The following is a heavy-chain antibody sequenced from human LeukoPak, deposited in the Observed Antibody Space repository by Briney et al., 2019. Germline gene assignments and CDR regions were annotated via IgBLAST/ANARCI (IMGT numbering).Heavy chain of an antibody. D-gene: IGHD3-22*01. J-gene: IGHJ5*02. Sequence: PSETLSLTCAVSGGSFSGYYWSWIRQPPGKGLEWIGEINHSGSTNYNPSLESRVTISVDTSENQFSLKLSSVTAADTAVYYCARGHHSSGCYYNNWFDPWGQGTLVTVSS. CDR2: INHSGST. V-gene: IGHV4-34*01. CDR3: ARGHHSSGCYYNNWFDP. CDR1: GGSFSGYY.